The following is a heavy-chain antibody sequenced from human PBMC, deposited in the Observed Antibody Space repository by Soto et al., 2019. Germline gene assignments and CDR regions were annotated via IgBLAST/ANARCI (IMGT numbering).Heavy chain of an antibody. CDR3: ARDRTPTERITMVRGRNWFDP. V-gene: IGHV3-48*01. CDR1: GFTFSSYS. CDR2: ISSSSSTI. J-gene: IGHJ5*02. Sequence: GGSLRLSCAASGFTFSSYSMNWVRQAPGKGLEWVSYISSSSSTIYYADSVKGRFTISRDNAKNSLYLQMNSLRAEDTAVYYCARDRTPTERITMVRGRNWFDPWGKGTLVTVSS. D-gene: IGHD3-10*01.